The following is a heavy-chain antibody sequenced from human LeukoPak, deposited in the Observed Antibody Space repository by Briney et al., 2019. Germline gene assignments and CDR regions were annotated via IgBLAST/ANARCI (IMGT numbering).Heavy chain of an antibody. CDR2: ISTDGNDK. V-gene: IGHV3-30*04. J-gene: IGHJ4*02. CDR1: GFTFSGYA. CDR3: AKDKSVSADYYFDY. Sequence: GGSLRLSCAASGFTFSGYAMHWVRQAPGKALKWLTVISTDGNDKHYADSVKGRFTVARDNSKNTLLLQMNNVRTEDTAVYYCAKDKSVSADYYFDYWGQGTLVTVSS. D-gene: IGHD3-10*01.